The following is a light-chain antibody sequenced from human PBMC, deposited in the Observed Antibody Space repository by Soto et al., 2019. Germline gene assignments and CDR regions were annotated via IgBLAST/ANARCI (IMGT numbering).Light chain of an antibody. Sequence: EVVLTQSPGTLSLYQGERATLSCRASQSVSNNYLAWYQQKPGQAPRLLIYGASIRATGIPDRFSGSGSGTDFTLTISRLEPEDFAVYYCQGYGNSRTFGQVTKVDNK. CDR3: QGYGNSRT. J-gene: IGKJ1*01. CDR1: QSVSNNY. V-gene: IGKV3-20*01. CDR2: GAS.